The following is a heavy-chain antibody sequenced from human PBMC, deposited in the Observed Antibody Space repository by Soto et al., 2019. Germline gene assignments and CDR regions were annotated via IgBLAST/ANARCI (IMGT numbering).Heavy chain of an antibody. CDR2: ISAHNGNT. CDR1: GYAFTTYG. J-gene: IGHJ4*02. D-gene: IGHD1-1*01. V-gene: IGHV1-18*01. CDR3: AKGRYGDY. Sequence: QVHLVQSGAEVKKPGASVKVSCKGSGYAFTTYGITWVRQAPGQGLEWMGWISAHNGNTNYAQKLQGRVTVTRDTSTSTAYMELRSLTSDDTAVYYCAKGRYGDYWGQGALVTDSS.